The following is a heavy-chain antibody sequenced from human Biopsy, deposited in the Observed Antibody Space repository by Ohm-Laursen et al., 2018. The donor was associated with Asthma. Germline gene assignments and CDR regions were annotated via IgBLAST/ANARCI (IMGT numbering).Heavy chain of an antibody. J-gene: IGHJ6*02. Sequence: SLRLSCAASGFSFDDYAMFWVRQAPGKGLEWVSGISWNSGTIGYAGSVKGRFTISRDNAKNSLYLQMNSLGPEDTAVYYCARDMGAGPNQPPSGAGSSHLYGMDVWGQGTTVTVSS. CDR3: ARDMGAGPNQPPSGAGSSHLYGMDV. D-gene: IGHD3-10*01. CDR2: ISWNSGTI. V-gene: IGHV3-9*01. CDR1: GFSFDDYA.